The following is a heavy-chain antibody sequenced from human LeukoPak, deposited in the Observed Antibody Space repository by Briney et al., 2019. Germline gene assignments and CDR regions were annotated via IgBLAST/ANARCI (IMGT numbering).Heavy chain of an antibody. CDR2: ISSSSSYI. CDR3: ARGVSRYSGYDLAY. D-gene: IGHD5-12*01. Sequence: GGSLGLSCAASGFTFSSYSMNWVRQAPGKGLEWVSSISSSSSYIYYADSVKGRFTISRDNAKNSLYLQMNSLRAEDTAVYYCARGVSRYSGYDLAYWGQGTLVTVSS. V-gene: IGHV3-21*01. CDR1: GFTFSSYS. J-gene: IGHJ4*02.